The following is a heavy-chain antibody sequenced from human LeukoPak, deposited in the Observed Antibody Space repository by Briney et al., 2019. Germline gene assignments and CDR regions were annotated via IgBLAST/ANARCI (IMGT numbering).Heavy chain of an antibody. Sequence: GGSLRLSCAASGFTFSSYAMSWVRQAPGKGLEWVSSISNSGGRTFYTDSVKGRFTISRDNSKITLYLQMNSLRAEDTALYYCAIVGRIMVATNPYFDYWGQGTLVTVSS. CDR2: ISNSGGRT. D-gene: IGHD5-12*01. J-gene: IGHJ4*02. CDR1: GFTFSSYA. V-gene: IGHV3-23*01. CDR3: AIVGRIMVATNPYFDY.